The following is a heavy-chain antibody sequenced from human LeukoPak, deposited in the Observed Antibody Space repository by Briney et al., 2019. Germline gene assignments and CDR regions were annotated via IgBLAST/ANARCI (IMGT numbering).Heavy chain of an antibody. Sequence: GGSLRLSCAASGFTFSSYGMSWVRQAPGKGLEWVSAISGSGGSTYYADSVKGRFTISRDNSKNTLYLQMNSLRAEDTALYYCARDGPGGGSYYSNYWGQGTLVTVSS. D-gene: IGHD1-26*01. CDR1: GFTFSSYG. CDR2: ISGSGGST. CDR3: ARDGPGGGSYYSNY. V-gene: IGHV3-23*01. J-gene: IGHJ4*02.